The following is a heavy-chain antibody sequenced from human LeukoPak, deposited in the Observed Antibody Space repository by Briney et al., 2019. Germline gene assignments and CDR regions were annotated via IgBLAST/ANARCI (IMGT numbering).Heavy chain of an antibody. V-gene: IGHV4-59*01. CDR1: GGSISNY. D-gene: IGHD6-13*01. Sequence: SETLSLTCTVSGGSISNYWSWIRQPPGKGLEWIGYIYYSGSTNYNPSLKSRVTISVDTSKNQFSLKLSSVTAADTAVYYCARDGSSSWYGAFDIWGQGTMVTVSS. CDR3: ARDGSSSWYGAFDI. CDR2: IYYSGST. J-gene: IGHJ3*02.